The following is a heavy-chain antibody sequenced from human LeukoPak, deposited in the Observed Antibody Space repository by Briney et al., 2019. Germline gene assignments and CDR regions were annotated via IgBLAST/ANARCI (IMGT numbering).Heavy chain of an antibody. J-gene: IGHJ3*02. CDR2: LWSDGSNK. D-gene: IGHD2-21*02. CDR1: GFAFTAYG. CDR3: AKVSIVVVTATPDAFDI. V-gene: IGHV3-33*06. Sequence: GRSLRLSCAASGFAFTAYGMHWVRQAPGKGLEGVATLWSDGSNKYYADSVKGRFTISRDNSKNTLYLQMNSLRAEDTAVYYCAKVSIVVVTATPDAFDIWGQGTMVTVSS.